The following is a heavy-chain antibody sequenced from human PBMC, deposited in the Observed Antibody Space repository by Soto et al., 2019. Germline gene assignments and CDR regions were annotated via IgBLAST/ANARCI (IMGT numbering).Heavy chain of an antibody. CDR3: AKDSDYYDSSGYGY. Sequence: GGSLRLSCAASGFTFSSYAMSWVRQAPGKGLEWVSAISGSGGSTYYADSVKGRFTISRDNSKNTLYLQMNSLRAEDTAAYYCAKDSDYYDSSGYGYWGQGTLVTVSS. D-gene: IGHD3-22*01. CDR1: GFTFSSYA. CDR2: ISGSGGST. J-gene: IGHJ4*02. V-gene: IGHV3-23*01.